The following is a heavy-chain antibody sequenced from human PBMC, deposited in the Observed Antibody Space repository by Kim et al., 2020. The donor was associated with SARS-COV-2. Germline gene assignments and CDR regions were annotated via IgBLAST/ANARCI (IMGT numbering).Heavy chain of an antibody. CDR1: GYTLTELS. CDR3: ATPFGGVTGYNDIYY. CDR2: FDPEDGET. V-gene: IGHV1-24*01. Sequence: ASVKVSCKVSGYTLTELSMHWVRQAPGKGLEWMGGFDPEDGETIYAQKFQGRVTMTEDTSTDTAYMELSSLRSEDTAVYYCATPFGGVTGYNDIYYWGQGTLVTVSS. J-gene: IGHJ4*02. D-gene: IGHD3-9*01.